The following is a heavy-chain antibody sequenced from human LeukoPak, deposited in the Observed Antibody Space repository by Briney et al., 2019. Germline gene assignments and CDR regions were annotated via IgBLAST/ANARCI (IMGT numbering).Heavy chain of an antibody. CDR1: GGTFSSYA. CDR2: IIPIFGTA. D-gene: IGHD3-10*01. Sequence: GSSVKVSCKASGGTFSSYAIIWVRQAPGQGLEWMGGIIPIFGTANYAQKFQGRVTITTDESTSTAYMELSSLRSEDTAVYYCARFDLTPYYYGSGSHHWYFDLWGRGTLVTVSS. V-gene: IGHV1-69*05. J-gene: IGHJ2*01. CDR3: ARFDLTPYYYGSGSHHWYFDL.